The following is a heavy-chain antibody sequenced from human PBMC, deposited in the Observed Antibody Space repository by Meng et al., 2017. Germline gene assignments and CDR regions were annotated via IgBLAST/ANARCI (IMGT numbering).Heavy chain of an antibody. D-gene: IGHD5-12*01. Sequence: QGRLQLWVAGRCKASETLSSSWAVYGGSFSGYYWDWIRQPPGKGREWIGEINHSGSTNLNPSLKRRATISVDTSKNQFALKLSSVTAADTAVYYCARGRSIVATRVAWFDPWGQGTLVTVSS. V-gene: IGHV4-34*01. J-gene: IGHJ5*02. CDR1: GGSFSGYY. CDR3: ARGRSIVATRVAWFDP. CDR2: INHSGST.